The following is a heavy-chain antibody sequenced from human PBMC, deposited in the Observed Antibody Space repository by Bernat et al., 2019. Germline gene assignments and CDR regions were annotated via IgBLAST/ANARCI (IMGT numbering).Heavy chain of an antibody. V-gene: IGHV1-18*01. D-gene: IGHD3-22*01. Sequence: QVQLVQSGAEVKKPGASVKVSCKASGYTFISYGISWVRQAPGQGLEWMGWISAYNGNTNYAQKLQGRVTMTTDTYTSTSYLELRSLRSDDTAVYYCARATYYYDSSGYYYERFDYWGQGTLVTVSS. CDR3: ARATYYYDSSGYYYERFDY. CDR1: GYTFISYG. J-gene: IGHJ4*02. CDR2: ISAYNGNT.